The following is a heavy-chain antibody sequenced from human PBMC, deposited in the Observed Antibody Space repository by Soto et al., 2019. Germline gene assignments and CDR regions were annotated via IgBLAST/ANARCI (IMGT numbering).Heavy chain of an antibody. D-gene: IGHD3-10*01. CDR2: IASDEATK. CDR3: VRGVVKGSGSLPRLFEH. J-gene: IGHJ4*02. CDR1: GFTIRTYT. V-gene: IGHV3-30-3*01. Sequence: QVQLVESGGGVVQPGTSLRLSSAVSGFTIRTYTMHWVREAPGKGLEWVAVIASDEATKYYADSVKGRSTISRDTSKNTLFLQMNSLRDEDTAVYYCVRGVVKGSGSLPRLFEHWGQGTLVTVSS.